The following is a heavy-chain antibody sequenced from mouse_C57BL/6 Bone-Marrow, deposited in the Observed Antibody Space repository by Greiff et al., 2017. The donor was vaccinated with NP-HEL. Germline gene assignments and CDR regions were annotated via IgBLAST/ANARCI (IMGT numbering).Heavy chain of an antibody. CDR3: TTWVSYDGYST. Sequence: VQLQQSGAELVRPGASVKLSCTASGFNIKDDYMHWVKQRPEQGLEWIGWIDPENGDTEYASKFQGKATITADTSSNTAYLQLSSLTSEDTAVYYCTTWVSYDGYSTWGQGTTLTVSS. J-gene: IGHJ2*01. D-gene: IGHD2-3*01. CDR2: IDPENGDT. CDR1: GFNIKDDY. V-gene: IGHV14-4*01.